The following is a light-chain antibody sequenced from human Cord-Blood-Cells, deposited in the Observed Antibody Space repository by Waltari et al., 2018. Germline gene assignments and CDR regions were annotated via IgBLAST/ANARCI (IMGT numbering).Light chain of an antibody. CDR2: DVS. V-gene: IGLV2-14*01. CDR1: SSDVGGYNY. Sequence: QSALTQPASVSGSPGQSITISCTGTSSDVGGYNYVSWYQQHPGKAPKLMLYDVSNRPSGVSNRFSGSTSGNTASLTISVLQAEDEADYYCSSYTSSSPWVFGGGTKLTVL. J-gene: IGLJ3*02. CDR3: SSYTSSSPWV.